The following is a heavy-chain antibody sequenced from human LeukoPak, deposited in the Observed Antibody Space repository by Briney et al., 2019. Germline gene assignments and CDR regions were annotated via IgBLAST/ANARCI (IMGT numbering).Heavy chain of an antibody. Sequence: GESLKISWKGSGYSFTSYWFGWVRQMPGKDLGWMGINYPGDSEARYSPSFQGQVTISVDKSINTAYLQWSSLKASDTAMYYCARCKAVAGTINAFDFWGQGTMVTVSS. CDR1: GYSFTSYW. D-gene: IGHD6-19*01. V-gene: IGHV5-51*01. CDR3: ARCKAVAGTINAFDF. CDR2: NYPGDSEA. J-gene: IGHJ3*01.